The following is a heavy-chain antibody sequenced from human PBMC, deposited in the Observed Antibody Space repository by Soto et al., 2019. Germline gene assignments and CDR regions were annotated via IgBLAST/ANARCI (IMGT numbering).Heavy chain of an antibody. CDR2: IDPGDSSA. J-gene: IGHJ4*02. D-gene: IGHD1-26*01. CDR1: GYTFFSFW. V-gene: IGHV5-10-1*01. CDR3: VTSVGARNY. Sequence: GESLKISCHGSGYTFFSFWIVWVRQVPGKGLEWVGRIDPGDSSATYSPTFQGHVTISADRSTRSAYLQWSSLKASDTAMYYCVTSVGARNYWGQGTLVTVSS.